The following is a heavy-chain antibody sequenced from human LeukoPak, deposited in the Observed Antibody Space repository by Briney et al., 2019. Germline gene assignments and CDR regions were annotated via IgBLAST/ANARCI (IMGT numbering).Heavy chain of an antibody. V-gene: IGHV4-4*07. CDR1: GGSLSGDY. Sequence: PSGTLSLTCTVSGGSLSGDYWSWVREPAGKGGEWIGRIYTSASTTYNPSLNSRVTMSVDTSKNQFSLTLSSVTAADTAVYYCARHGGYYYYYMDVWGKGTPVTISS. J-gene: IGHJ6*03. CDR2: IYTSAST. CDR3: ARHGGYYYYYMDV. D-gene: IGHD3-3*01.